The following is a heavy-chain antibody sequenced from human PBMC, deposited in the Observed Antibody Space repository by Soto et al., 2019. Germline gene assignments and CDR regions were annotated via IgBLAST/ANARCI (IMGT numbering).Heavy chain of an antibody. CDR3: ARWGTTGGLDV. CDR2: TSYDGSNK. CDR1: GFTFRSYV. V-gene: IGHV3-33*05. Sequence: QVQLVESGGGVVQPGTSLRLSCVGSGFTFRSYVIHWVRQAPGKGLEWVALTSYDGSNKDHGDSVKGRFTISRDNSRNTVDLQMDSLRREDTALYYCARWGTTGGLDVWGQGTLVSVSS. J-gene: IGHJ1*01. D-gene: IGHD3-16*01.